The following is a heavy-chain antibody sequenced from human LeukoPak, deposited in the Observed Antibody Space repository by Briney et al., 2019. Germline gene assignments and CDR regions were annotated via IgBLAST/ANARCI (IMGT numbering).Heavy chain of an antibody. D-gene: IGHD2-21*02. CDR2: INRSGST. J-gene: IGHJ4*02. CDR1: GGSLSYYY. CDR3: ARGEFYCGDDCYVDY. Sequence: SETLSLTCAGYGGSLSYYYWSWIRQPPEKGREWIGEINRSGSTNYNPSLKSRVSISVDTSKNQFSLKLSYVTAADTAVYYCARGEFYCGDDCYVDYWGQGTLVTVSS. V-gene: IGHV4-34*01.